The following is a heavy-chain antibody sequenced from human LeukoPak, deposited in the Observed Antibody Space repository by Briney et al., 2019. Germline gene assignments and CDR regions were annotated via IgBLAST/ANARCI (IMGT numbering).Heavy chain of an antibody. V-gene: IGHV3-53*01. J-gene: IGHJ5*02. Sequence: PGGSLTLSCATSGFTFSSYAMSWVRQAPGKGLEWVSDIYSGGSTYYADSVKGRFTISRDNSKNTLYLQMNSLRAEDTAVYYCARVKYSYGFGDWFDPWGQGTLVTVSS. CDR2: IYSGGST. D-gene: IGHD5-18*01. CDR1: GFTFSSYA. CDR3: ARVKYSYGFGDWFDP.